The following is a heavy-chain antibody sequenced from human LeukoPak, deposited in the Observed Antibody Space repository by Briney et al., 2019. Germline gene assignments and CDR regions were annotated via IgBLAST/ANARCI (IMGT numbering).Heavy chain of an antibody. CDR1: GFTFSSCS. J-gene: IGHJ3*02. D-gene: IGHD2-15*01. Sequence: GGSLRLSCAASGFTFSSCSMNWVRQAPGKGLEWVSSISSSSSYIYYADSVKGRFTISRDNAKNSLYLQMNSLRAEDTAVYYCASGSSRARDAFDIWGQGTMVTVSS. CDR2: ISSSSSYI. CDR3: ASGSSRARDAFDI. V-gene: IGHV3-21*01.